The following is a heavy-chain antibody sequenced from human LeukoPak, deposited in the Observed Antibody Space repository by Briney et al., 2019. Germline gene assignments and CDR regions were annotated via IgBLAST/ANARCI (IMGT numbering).Heavy chain of an antibody. CDR3: ARAHLTGVDAFDI. Sequence: GGSLRLSCAASGFTFSSYWMSWVRQAPGKGLESVANMNQDGSEKYYVDSMKGRFTISRDNAKNSLYLQMNSLRAGDTAVYYCARAHLTGVDAFDIWGHGTMVTVSS. V-gene: IGHV3-7*01. CDR2: MNQDGSEK. D-gene: IGHD2-8*01. CDR1: GFTFSSYW. J-gene: IGHJ3*02.